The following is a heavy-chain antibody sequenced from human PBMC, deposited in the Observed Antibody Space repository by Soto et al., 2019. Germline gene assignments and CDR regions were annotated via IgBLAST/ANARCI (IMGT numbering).Heavy chain of an antibody. D-gene: IGHD6-19*01. CDR2: ICYDGSNK. J-gene: IGHJ3*02. Sequence: QVQLVESGAGVVQPGRSLSLSCAASGFTFSSYGMHWVRQAPGKGLEWVAVICYDGSNKYYADSVKGRFTISRDNSKNSRDLKLISVRAADTAVYYCAREPGAARAPGGAFGICGQGTMVTVSS. V-gene: IGHV3-33*01. CDR3: AREPGAARAPGGAFGI. CDR1: GFTFSSYG.